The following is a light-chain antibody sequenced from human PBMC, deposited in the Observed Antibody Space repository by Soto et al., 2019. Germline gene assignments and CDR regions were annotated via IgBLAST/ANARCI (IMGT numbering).Light chain of an antibody. J-gene: IGKJ5*01. Sequence: EIVLTQSPATLSLSPGERATLSCRASQSVSSYLAWYQQTPGQAPRLLIYGASSRATGIPDRFSGSGSGTDFTLTISRLEPEDFAVYYCQQYGSSRPITFGQGTRREIK. V-gene: IGKV3-20*01. CDR1: QSVSSY. CDR3: QQYGSSRPIT. CDR2: GAS.